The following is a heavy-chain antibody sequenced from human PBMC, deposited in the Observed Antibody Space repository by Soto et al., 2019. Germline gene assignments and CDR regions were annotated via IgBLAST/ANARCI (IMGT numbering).Heavy chain of an antibody. CDR1: GGSISSYY. CDR2: IYTSGTT. J-gene: IGHJ4*02. V-gene: IGHV4-4*07. Sequence: SETLSLTCTVSGGSISSYYWSWIRQPAGKGLEWIGRIYTSGTTNYNPSLKSRVTMSVDTSKSQFSLNLTSVTAADTAVYYCARGFGSSWYYFDYWGQGTLVTVSS. D-gene: IGHD6-13*01. CDR3: ARGFGSSWYYFDY.